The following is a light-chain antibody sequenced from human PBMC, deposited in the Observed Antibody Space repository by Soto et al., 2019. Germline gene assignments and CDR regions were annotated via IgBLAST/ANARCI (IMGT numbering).Light chain of an antibody. CDR2: GAS. J-gene: IGKJ2*01. Sequence: EIVLTQSPATLSLSPGEGATLSCRASHSVARTYLAWYQQKPGLAPRLIIYGASNRASGTPDRFSGGGSGTDLTLPSSRLEPEDFAVYYCQQYGSSSFTFGQGTKLEIK. V-gene: IGKV3-20*01. CDR3: QQYGSSSFT. CDR1: HSVARTY.